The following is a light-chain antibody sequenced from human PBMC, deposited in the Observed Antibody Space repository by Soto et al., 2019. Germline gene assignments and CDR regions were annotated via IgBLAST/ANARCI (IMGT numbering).Light chain of an antibody. V-gene: IGLV2-14*01. J-gene: IGLJ1*01. CDR1: SSDVGGYNY. CDR2: EVT. Sequence: QSVLTQPAYVSGSPGQSITISCTGTSSDVGGYNYVSWYQHHPGKAPKLMIYEVTNRPSGISNRFSGSKSGNTASLTISGLQAEDEADYYCSSYTSSSTYVFGTGTRSPS. CDR3: SSYTSSSTYV.